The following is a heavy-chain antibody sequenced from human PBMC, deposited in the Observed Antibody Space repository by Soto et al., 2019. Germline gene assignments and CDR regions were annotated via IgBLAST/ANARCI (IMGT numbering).Heavy chain of an antibody. D-gene: IGHD3-10*01. Sequence: ASVKVSCKASGYTFTSYYMDWVRQAPGQGLERMGIINPSGGSTSYAQKFQGRVTMTRDTATSTVYMELSSLRSEDTAVYYCARVGGXGYYFDYWGQGTLVTVSS. CDR1: GYTFTSYY. V-gene: IGHV1-46*01. CDR3: ARVGGXGYYFDY. J-gene: IGHJ4*02. CDR2: INPSGGST.